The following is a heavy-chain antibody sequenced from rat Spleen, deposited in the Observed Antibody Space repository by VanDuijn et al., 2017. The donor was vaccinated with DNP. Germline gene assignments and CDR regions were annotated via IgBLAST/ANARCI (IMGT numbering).Heavy chain of an antibody. J-gene: IGHJ1*01. CDR3: ATHKEAPYWYFDF. CDR2: IIYDGSST. Sequence: EVQLVESGGGLVQPGNSLKLSCAASGFTFSDYAMAWVRQSPKKGLEWVATIIYDGSSTYYRDSVKGRFTISRDNAKSTLYLQMDSLRSEDTATYYCATHKEAPYWYFDFWGPGTMVTVSS. CDR1: GFTFSDYA. D-gene: IGHD1-11*01. V-gene: IGHV5S10*01.